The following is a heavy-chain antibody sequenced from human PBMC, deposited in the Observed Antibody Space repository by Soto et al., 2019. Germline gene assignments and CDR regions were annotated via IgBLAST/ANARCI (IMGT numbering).Heavy chain of an antibody. CDR3: APWHLREHAYDI. Sequence: GGSLRLSCAASGLTVSGKQYMAWVRQAPGKGLEWVSALYDVDGTYYADSVKGRFTTSGDSSKNIVYLQMNSLRPDDTAVYYCAPWHLREHAYDIWGQGTEVTVSS. D-gene: IGHD4-17*01. CDR1: GLTVSGKQY. CDR2: LYDVDGT. V-gene: IGHV3-53*01. J-gene: IGHJ3*02.